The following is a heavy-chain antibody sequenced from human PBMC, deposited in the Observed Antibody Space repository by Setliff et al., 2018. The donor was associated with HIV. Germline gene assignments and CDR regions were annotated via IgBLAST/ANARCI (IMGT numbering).Heavy chain of an antibody. D-gene: IGHD3-9*01. Sequence: SETLSLTCAVSGMSFSGDYWSWVRQPPGKGLEWIAEVHPSGSINYNSSLKSRVAISVDTPNNQFSLTMTSVTAADTAVYYCARGRDWAKTGDFWGQGALVTVSS. J-gene: IGHJ4*02. CDR3: ARGRDWAKTGDF. CDR1: GMSFSGDY. V-gene: IGHV4-34*01. CDR2: VHPSGSI.